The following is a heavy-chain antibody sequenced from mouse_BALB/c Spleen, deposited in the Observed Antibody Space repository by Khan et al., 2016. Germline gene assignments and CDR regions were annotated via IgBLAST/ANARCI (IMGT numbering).Heavy chain of an antibody. CDR2: IGRGGSAI. CDR1: GFTFSSFG. D-gene: IGHD1-1*01. V-gene: IGHV5-17*02. CDR3: DRRGVYYFVNSVHFYGVDY. Sequence: EVELVESGGGLVQPGGSRKLSCAASGFTFSSFGMHWVRQAPEKGLEWVAYIGRGGSAICYADTVKGRFTIYSADPKNTLFPLKNSPRSEDTAMYYCDRRGVYYFVNSVHFYGVDYWGQGTSVTVSS. J-gene: IGHJ4*01.